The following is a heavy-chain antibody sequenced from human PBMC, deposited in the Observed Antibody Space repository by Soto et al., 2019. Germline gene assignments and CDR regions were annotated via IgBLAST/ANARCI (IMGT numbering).Heavy chain of an antibody. CDR1: GGSFSGYF. Sequence: PWEALALTCAVYGGSFSGYFWNWVRQPPGKGLEWIGEINHSGSTKYNPSLKSRVTLSVDTSKNQFSLRVFSVTAADTAVYYWARDLSGYYYGMDVWGQGTTVTASS. CDR2: INHSGST. J-gene: IGHJ6*02. V-gene: IGHV4-34*01. CDR3: ARDLSGYYYGMDV.